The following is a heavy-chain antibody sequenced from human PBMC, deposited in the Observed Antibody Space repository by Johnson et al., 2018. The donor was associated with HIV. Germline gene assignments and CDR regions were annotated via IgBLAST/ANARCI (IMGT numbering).Heavy chain of an antibody. CDR2: IKSKTDGGTP. CDR1: GFTFSNVW. D-gene: IGHD3-10*01. V-gene: IGHV3-15*01. CDR3: TTDLELAGLWFGELWDDAFDI. J-gene: IGHJ3*02. Sequence: VQLVESGGGLVQPGGSLKLSCEASGFTFSNVWMHWVRQAPGRGLEWVGRIKSKTDGGTPDYAAPVKGRFTISRDDSKNTLYLQMNSLKTEDTAMYYCTTDLELAGLWFGELWDDAFDIWGQGTMVTVSS.